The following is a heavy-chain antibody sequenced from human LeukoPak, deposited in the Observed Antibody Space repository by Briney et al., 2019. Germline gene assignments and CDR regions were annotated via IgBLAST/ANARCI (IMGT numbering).Heavy chain of an antibody. Sequence: ASVTVSCKASGYTFTSYGISWVRQAPGQGLEWMGWISAYNGNTNYAQKLQGRVTMTTDTSTSTAYMELRSLRSDDTAVYYCARGPWYYYDSSGYFPVDYWGQGTLVTVSS. CDR3: ARGPWYYYDSSGYFPVDY. V-gene: IGHV1-18*01. CDR2: ISAYNGNT. J-gene: IGHJ4*02. CDR1: GYTFTSYG. D-gene: IGHD3-22*01.